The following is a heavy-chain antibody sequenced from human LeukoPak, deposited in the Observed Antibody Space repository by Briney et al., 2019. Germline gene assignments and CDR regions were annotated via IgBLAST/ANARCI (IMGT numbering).Heavy chain of an antibody. CDR2: FDLEDGKT. CDR1: GYSLTELS. J-gene: IGHJ4*02. V-gene: IGHV1-24*01. CDR3: AMGDPYQLLEE. D-gene: IGHD2-2*01. Sequence: ASVKVSCKVSGYSLTELSKYWVRQAPGKGPEWMGGFDLEDGKTIYAQKFEGRLTMTEDTSSDTAYMGLSSLRSDDTAVYYCAMGDPYQLLEEWGQGTLVTVSS.